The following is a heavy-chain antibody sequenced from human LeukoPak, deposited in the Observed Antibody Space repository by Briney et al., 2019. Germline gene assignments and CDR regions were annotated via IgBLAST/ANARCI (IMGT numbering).Heavy chain of an antibody. CDR1: GFPFSDYY. CDR3: ARGRDKVWLPTFDY. J-gene: IGHJ4*02. CDR2: ISGSANTI. V-gene: IGHV3-11*01. D-gene: IGHD5-12*01. Sequence: GGSLRLSCAASGFPFSDYYMSWIRQAPGKGLEWVSHISGSANTIYNADSVKGRFTISRDNAKNSLFLQMNSLGAEDTAVYYCARGRDKVWLPTFDYWGQGTLVTVSS.